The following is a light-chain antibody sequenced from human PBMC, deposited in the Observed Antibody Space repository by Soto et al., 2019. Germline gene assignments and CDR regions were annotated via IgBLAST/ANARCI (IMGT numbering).Light chain of an antibody. V-gene: IGLV4-60*03. J-gene: IGLJ2*01. CDR2: LEGSGSY. CDR3: ETWDSNIRV. CDR1: SGHSSYI. Sequence: QLLLTQSSSASASLGSSVKLTCTLSSGHSSYIIAWHQQQPGKAPRYLMKLEGSGSYNKGSGVPDRFSGSSSGADRYLTMSNLQSEDEADYYCETWDSNIRVFGGGTKLTVL.